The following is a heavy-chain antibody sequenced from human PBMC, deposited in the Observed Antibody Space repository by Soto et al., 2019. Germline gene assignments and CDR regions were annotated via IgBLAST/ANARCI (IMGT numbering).Heavy chain of an antibody. CDR2: IIPILGIA. V-gene: IGHV1-69*08. CDR3: ARDGVGATTGWFDP. D-gene: IGHD1-26*01. Sequence: QVQLVQSGAEVKKPGSSVKVSCKASGGTFSSYTISWVRQAPGQGLEWMGRIIPILGIANYAQKFQGRVTITADKSTSTAYMELSSLRSEDTAVYYCARDGVGATTGWFDPWGQGTLVTVSS. CDR1: GGTFSSYT. J-gene: IGHJ5*02.